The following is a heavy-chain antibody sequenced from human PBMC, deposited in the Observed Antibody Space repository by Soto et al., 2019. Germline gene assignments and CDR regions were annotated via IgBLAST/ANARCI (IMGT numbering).Heavy chain of an antibody. CDR3: ARDLVGATSDYYYGMDV. Sequence: GASVKVSCKASGYTFTSYYMHWVRQAPGQGLEWMGIINPSGGSTSYAQKFQGRVTMTRDTSTSTVYMELSSLRSEDTAVYYCARDLVGATSDYYYGMDVWGQGTTVTVSS. CDR2: INPSGGST. CDR1: GYTFTSYY. V-gene: IGHV1-46*01. J-gene: IGHJ6*02. D-gene: IGHD1-26*01.